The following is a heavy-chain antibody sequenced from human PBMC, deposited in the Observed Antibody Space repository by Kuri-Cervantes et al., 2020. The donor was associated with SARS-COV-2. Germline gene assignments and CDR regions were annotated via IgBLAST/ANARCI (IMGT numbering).Heavy chain of an antibody. CDR1: GGSISSSSYY. J-gene: IGHJ4*02. CDR3: ARMYYDFWSGYYKYYFDY. D-gene: IGHD3-3*01. Sequence: SETLSLTCTVSGGSISSSSYYWGWIRQPPGKGLEWIGSIYNSGSTYYDPSLKGRVTISVDTSKNQFSLKLSSVTAADTAVYYCARMYYDFWSGYYKYYFDYWGQGTLVTVSS. CDR2: IYNSGST. V-gene: IGHV4-39*07.